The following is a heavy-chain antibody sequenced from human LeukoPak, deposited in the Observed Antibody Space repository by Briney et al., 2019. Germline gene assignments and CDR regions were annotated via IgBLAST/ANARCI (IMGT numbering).Heavy chain of an antibody. Sequence: GGSLRLSCAASGFTFSSYAMRWVRQAPGKRLEWVSAISGSGGSTYYADSVKGRFTISRDNSKNTLYLQMNSLRVEDTAVYYCAKRFGSTLTPYYYYMDVWGKGTTVTVSS. CDR1: GFTFSSYA. D-gene: IGHD4-23*01. V-gene: IGHV3-23*01. CDR2: ISGSGGST. CDR3: AKRFGSTLTPYYYYMDV. J-gene: IGHJ6*03.